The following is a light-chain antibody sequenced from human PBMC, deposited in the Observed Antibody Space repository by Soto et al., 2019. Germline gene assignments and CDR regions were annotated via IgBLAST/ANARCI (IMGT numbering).Light chain of an antibody. V-gene: IGLV2-14*01. CDR3: SSYTRSGIYV. J-gene: IGLJ1*01. CDR2: DVS. Sequence: QSVLTQPASVSGSPGQSITISCTGTSSDVGGYNYVSWYQQHPGKAPKLMIYDVSNRPSGVSNRFSGSKSGNTASLTISGLQAEDEADYYSSSYTRSGIYVFGTGTKLTVL. CDR1: SSDVGGYNY.